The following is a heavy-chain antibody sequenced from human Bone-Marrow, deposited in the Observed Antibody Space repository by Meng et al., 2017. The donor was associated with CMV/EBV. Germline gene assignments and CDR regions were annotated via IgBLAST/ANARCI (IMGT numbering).Heavy chain of an antibody. CDR2: ISYDGSNK. V-gene: IGHV3-30-3*01. CDR1: GFTFSSYA. J-gene: IGHJ4*02. CDR3: ARTMIVV. D-gene: IGHD3-22*01. Sequence: GGSLRLSCAASGFTFSSYAMHWVRQAPGKGLEWVAVISYDGSNKYYADSVKGRFTISRDNSKNTLYLQMNSLRAEDTAVYYCARTMIVVWGQGTLVTVSS.